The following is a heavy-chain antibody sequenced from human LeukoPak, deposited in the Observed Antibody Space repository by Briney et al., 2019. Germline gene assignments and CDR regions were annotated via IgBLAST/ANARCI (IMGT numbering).Heavy chain of an antibody. V-gene: IGHV4-39*07. Sequence: PSETLSLTCTVSGGSISSSSYYWGWIRQPPGKGLEWIGSIYYSGSTYYNPSLKSRVTISVDTSKNQFSLKLSSVTAADTAVYYCARVQLDYYGSGSPGANWFDPWGQGTLVTVSS. D-gene: IGHD3-10*01. CDR2: IYYSGST. CDR1: GGSISSSSYY. CDR3: ARVQLDYYGSGSPGANWFDP. J-gene: IGHJ5*02.